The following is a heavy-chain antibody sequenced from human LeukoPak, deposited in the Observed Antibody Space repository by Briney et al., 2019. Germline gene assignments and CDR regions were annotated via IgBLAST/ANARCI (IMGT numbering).Heavy chain of an antibody. CDR3: AKDRERSAVAATFDY. D-gene: IGHD6-19*01. V-gene: IGHV3-7*01. Sequence: GGSLRLSCAASGFTFSSYWMSWVRQAPGKGLEWVANIKQDGSEKYYADSVKGRFTISRDNSKNTLYLQMNSLRAEDTAVYYCAKDRERSAVAATFDYWGQGTLVTVSS. CDR1: GFTFSSYW. J-gene: IGHJ4*02. CDR2: IKQDGSEK.